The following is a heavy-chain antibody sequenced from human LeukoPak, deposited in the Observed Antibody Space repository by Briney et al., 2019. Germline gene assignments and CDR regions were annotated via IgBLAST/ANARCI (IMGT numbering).Heavy chain of an antibody. D-gene: IGHD1-26*01. Sequence: EASVKVSCKASGYTFTSYGISWVRQAPGQGLEWMGWISAYNGNTNYAQKLQGRVTMTTDTSTSTAYMELRSLRSDDTAVYYCAAALYSGSYAGFDYWGQGTLVTVSS. J-gene: IGHJ4*02. CDR3: AAALYSGSYAGFDY. V-gene: IGHV1-18*01. CDR2: ISAYNGNT. CDR1: GYTFTSYG.